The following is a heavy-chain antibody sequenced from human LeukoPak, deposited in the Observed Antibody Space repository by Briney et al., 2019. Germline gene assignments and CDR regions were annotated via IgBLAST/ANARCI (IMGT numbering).Heavy chain of an antibody. J-gene: IGHJ3*02. CDR3: VRHSGTYYIGTFDI. D-gene: IGHD1-26*01. CDR2: FYPGDSDT. Sequence: GESLKISCKGSGYTFTTYWIGWVRQMPGKGLEWLGIFYPGDSDTRYSPSFQGQVTISVDKSISTAYLQWSSLKASDTAMYYCVRHSGTYYIGTFDIWGQGTMVTVSS. CDR1: GYTFTTYW. V-gene: IGHV5-51*01.